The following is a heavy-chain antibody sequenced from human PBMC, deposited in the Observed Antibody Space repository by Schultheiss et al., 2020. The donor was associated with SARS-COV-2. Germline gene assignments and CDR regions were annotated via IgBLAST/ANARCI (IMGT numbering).Heavy chain of an antibody. CDR3: ARAVGTGTTIRGDAFDI. Sequence: GGSLRLSCAASGFTFSSYDMHWVRQAPGKGLEWVSGISWNSGSIGYADSVKGRFTISRDNAKNSLYLQMNSLRAEDTALYYCARAVGTGTTIRGDAFDIWGQGTMVTVSS. D-gene: IGHD1-1*01. CDR1: GFTFSSYD. V-gene: IGHV3-9*01. CDR2: ISWNSGSI. J-gene: IGHJ3*02.